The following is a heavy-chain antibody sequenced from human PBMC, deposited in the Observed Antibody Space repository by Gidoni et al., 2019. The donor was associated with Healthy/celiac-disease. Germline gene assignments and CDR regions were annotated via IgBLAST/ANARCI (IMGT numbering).Heavy chain of an antibody. Sequence: EVQLLESGGGLVQPGWSLRLSCAASGFTFSSYAMRWVRQAPGKGLEWVSAISGSGGSTYYADSVKGRFTISRDNSKNTLYLQMNSLRAEDTAVYYCAKAELPDYYYYGMDVWGQGTTVTVSS. CDR3: AKAELPDYYYYGMDV. V-gene: IGHV3-23*01. CDR2: ISGSGGST. CDR1: GFTFSSYA. D-gene: IGHD2-15*01. J-gene: IGHJ6*02.